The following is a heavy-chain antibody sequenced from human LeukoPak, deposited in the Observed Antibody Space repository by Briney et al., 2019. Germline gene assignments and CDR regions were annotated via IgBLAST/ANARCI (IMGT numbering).Heavy chain of an antibody. CDR1: GYSFTNYW. Sequence: GEPLRISCKGSGYSFTNYWISWVRQMPGKGLEWMGKIDPSDSYANYSPSFQGHVTISADKSITTAYLQWGSLKASDTAMYYCARQIEAGATSPFDYWGQGTLVTVSS. V-gene: IGHV5-10-1*01. D-gene: IGHD1-26*01. CDR2: IDPSDSYA. J-gene: IGHJ4*02. CDR3: ARQIEAGATSPFDY.